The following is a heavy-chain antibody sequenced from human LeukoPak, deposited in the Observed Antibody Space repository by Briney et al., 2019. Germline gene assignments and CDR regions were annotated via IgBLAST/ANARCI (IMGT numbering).Heavy chain of an antibody. V-gene: IGHV4-59*08. CDR1: GGSISSYY. CDR2: IYYSGST. Sequence: SETLSLTCTVSGGSISSYYGSWIRQPPGKGLEWIGYIYYSGSTNYNPSLKSRVTISVDTSKNQFSPKLSSVTAADTAVYYCARRHYCSGGSCYSGSDYFDYWGQGTLVTVSS. D-gene: IGHD2-15*01. J-gene: IGHJ4*02. CDR3: ARRHYCSGGSCYSGSDYFDY.